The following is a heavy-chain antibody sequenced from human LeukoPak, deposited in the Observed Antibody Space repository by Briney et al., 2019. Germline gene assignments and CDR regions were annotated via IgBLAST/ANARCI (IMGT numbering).Heavy chain of an antibody. J-gene: IGHJ6*03. CDR3: AREDFIPNYDILTGGGGDYYYYMDV. Sequence: QPGRSLRLSCAASGFTFSSYGMHWVRQAPGKGLEWVAFIRYDGSNKYYADSVKGRFTISRDNAKNSLYLQINSLRAEDTAVYYCAREDFIPNYDILTGGGGDYYYYMDVWGKGTTVTISS. CDR2: IRYDGSNK. D-gene: IGHD3-9*01. CDR1: GFTFSSYG. V-gene: IGHV3-33*08.